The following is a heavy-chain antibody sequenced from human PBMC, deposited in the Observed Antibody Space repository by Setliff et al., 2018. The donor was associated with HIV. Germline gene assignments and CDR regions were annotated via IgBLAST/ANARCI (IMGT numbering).Heavy chain of an antibody. CDR1: GYTFSDYY. D-gene: IGHD3-22*01. V-gene: IGHV1-2*06. CDR3: ASQFGAYDSSGYEHDAFNI. J-gene: IGHJ3*02. Sequence: ASVKVSCKASGYTFSDYYIHWVRQAPGQGFEWMGRINPNTGGTKFAQKFQGSITMTRDTSISTAYMELRRLRSDDTAVYYCASQFGAYDSSGYEHDAFNIWGQGTMVTVSS. CDR2: INPNTGGT.